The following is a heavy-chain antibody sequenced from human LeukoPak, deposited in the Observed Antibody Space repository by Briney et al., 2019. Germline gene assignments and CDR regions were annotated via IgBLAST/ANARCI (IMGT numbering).Heavy chain of an antibody. J-gene: IGHJ4*02. V-gene: IGHV4-59*01. CDR2: IYHSGST. CDR1: GGSISSYY. CDR3: ARDGYSGNDGL. Sequence: SETLSLTCTVSGGSISSYYWSWIRQPPGKGLEWIGYIYHSGSTNYNPSLKSRVTISVDTSKNQFSLKLSSVTAADTAVYYCARDGYSGNDGLWGQGTLATVSS. D-gene: IGHD5-12*01.